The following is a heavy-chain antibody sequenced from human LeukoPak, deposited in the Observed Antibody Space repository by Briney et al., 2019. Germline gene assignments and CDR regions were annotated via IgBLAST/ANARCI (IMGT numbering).Heavy chain of an antibody. D-gene: IGHD3-22*01. Sequence: GGSLRLSCAASGFTFSNAWMTWVRQAPGKGLEWVGRIKSKPDGGTTDYAAPVKGRFTISRDDSKNTLYLQMNSLTSEDTAVYYCITYYYDSSGHPYLDYWGQGTLVTVSS. CDR1: GFTFSNAW. CDR2: IKSKPDGGTT. J-gene: IGHJ4*02. V-gene: IGHV3-15*07. CDR3: ITYYYDSSGHPYLDY.